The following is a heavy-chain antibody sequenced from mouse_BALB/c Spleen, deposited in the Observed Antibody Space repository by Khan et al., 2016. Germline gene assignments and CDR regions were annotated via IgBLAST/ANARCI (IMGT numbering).Heavy chain of an antibody. CDR3: ARSDYDDKDAMDY. CDR2: ISYSGST. Sequence: QLEESGPGLVKPSQSLSLTCTVTGYSITSDYAWNWIRQFPGNRLEWMGYISYSGSTSYNPSLKSRISITRDTSKNQFFLQLNSVTSEDTATYYCARSDYDDKDAMDYWGQGTSVTVSS. V-gene: IGHV3-2*02. J-gene: IGHJ4*01. CDR1: GYSITSDYA. D-gene: IGHD2-4*01.